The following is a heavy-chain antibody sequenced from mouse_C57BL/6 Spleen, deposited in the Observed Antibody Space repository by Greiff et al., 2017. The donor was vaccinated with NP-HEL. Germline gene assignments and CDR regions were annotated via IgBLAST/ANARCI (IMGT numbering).Heavy chain of an antibody. CDR3: ARLYGYDGFAY. CDR1: GYTFTSYW. D-gene: IGHD2-2*01. J-gene: IGHJ3*01. CDR2: IYPSDSET. Sequence: QVQLQQPGAELVRPGSSVKLSCKASGYTFTSYWMDWVKQRPGQGLEWIGNIYPSDSETHYNQKFKDKATLTVDKSSSTAYMQLSSLTSEDSAVYYCARLYGYDGFAYWGQGTLVTVSA. V-gene: IGHV1-61*01.